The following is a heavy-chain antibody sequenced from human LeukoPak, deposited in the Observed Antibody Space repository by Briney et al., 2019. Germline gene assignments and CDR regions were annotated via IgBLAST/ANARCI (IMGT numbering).Heavy chain of an antibody. D-gene: IGHD1-26*01. CDR3: ARGPLRSGSYLQSDAFDI. Sequence: PSETLSLTCSVSGDSITLYYWSWIRQPPGKGLEWIGYIYYSGSTDSNPSLKSRITMSVDTSKNQFSLKLTSVTAADTAVYYCARGPLRSGSYLQSDAFDIWGQGTMVTVSS. CDR2: IYYSGST. J-gene: IGHJ3*02. V-gene: IGHV4-59*01. CDR1: GDSITLYY.